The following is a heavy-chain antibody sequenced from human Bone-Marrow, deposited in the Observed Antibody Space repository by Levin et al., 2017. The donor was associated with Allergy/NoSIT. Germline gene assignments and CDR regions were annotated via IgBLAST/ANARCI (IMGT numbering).Heavy chain of an antibody. D-gene: IGHD3-10*01. Sequence: GGSLRLSCAASGFSFSSYEMNWVRQAPGKGLEWVSYISSRNTTIYYADSVKGRFTISRDNAENSLYLQMNSLRAEDTAIYYCAREGLFMVRVFDYWGRGTLVTVSS. J-gene: IGHJ4*02. V-gene: IGHV3-48*03. CDR1: GFSFSSYE. CDR2: ISSRNTTI. CDR3: AREGLFMVRVFDY.